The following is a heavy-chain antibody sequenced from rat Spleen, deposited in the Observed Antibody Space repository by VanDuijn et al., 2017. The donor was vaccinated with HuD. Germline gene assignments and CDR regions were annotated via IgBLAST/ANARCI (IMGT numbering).Heavy chain of an antibody. Sequence: EVQLVESGGGLVQPGRSLKLSCAASGFTFSNYGMAWVRQTPTKGLEWVAYISSGGGSINYRASVKGRFTISRDNAKSTLYLQMDSLRSEDTATYYCTKPDYYDGSYFYGWFAYWGQGTLVTVSS. D-gene: IGHD1-12*02. J-gene: IGHJ3*01. V-gene: IGHV5-27*01. CDR1: GFTFSNYG. CDR2: ISSGGGSI. CDR3: TKPDYYDGSYFYGWFAY.